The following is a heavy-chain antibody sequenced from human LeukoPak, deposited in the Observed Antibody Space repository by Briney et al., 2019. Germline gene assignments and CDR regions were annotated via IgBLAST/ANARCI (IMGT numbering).Heavy chain of an antibody. J-gene: IGHJ6*03. V-gene: IGHV3-23*01. D-gene: IGHD6-13*01. CDR2: ISGSGGST. Sequence: GGSLRLSCAASGFTFSSYAMSWVRQAPGKGLEWVSAISGSGGSTYYADSVKGRFTISRDNSKNTLYLQMNSLRAEDTAVYYCATLGGGGAGYSSSWDLNYYYYMDVWGEGTTVTVSS. CDR3: ATLGGGGAGYSSSWDLNYYYYMDV. CDR1: GFTFSSYA.